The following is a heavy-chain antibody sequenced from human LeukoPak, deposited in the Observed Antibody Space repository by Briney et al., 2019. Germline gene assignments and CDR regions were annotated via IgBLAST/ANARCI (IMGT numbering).Heavy chain of an antibody. CDR2: VYYSGST. V-gene: IGHV4-59*02. J-gene: IGHJ4*02. Sequence: SETLSLTCVVSGGSVSGYYWGWIRQPPGRGLEWIGYVYYSGSTNYNPSFKSRITISVDTSRNQFSLQLSSVTAADTAVYYCARSPTYYYDSSGYKQTYYFDYWGQGTLVTVSS. CDR3: ARSPTYYYDSSGYKQTYYFDY. D-gene: IGHD3-22*01. CDR1: GGSVSGYY.